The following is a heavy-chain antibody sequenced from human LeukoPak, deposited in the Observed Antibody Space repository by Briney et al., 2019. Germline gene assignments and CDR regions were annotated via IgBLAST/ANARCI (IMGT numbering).Heavy chain of an antibody. J-gene: IGHJ4*02. CDR3: ARELSRYDSSGYYLGY. D-gene: IGHD3-22*01. V-gene: IGHV3-33*01. CDR1: GFTFSSYG. Sequence: GGSLRLSCAASGFTFSSYGMHWVRQAPGKGLEWVAVIWYDGSNKYYADSVKGRFTISRDNSKNTLYLQMSSLRAEDTAVYYCARELSRYDSSGYYLGYWGQGTLVTVSS. CDR2: IWYDGSNK.